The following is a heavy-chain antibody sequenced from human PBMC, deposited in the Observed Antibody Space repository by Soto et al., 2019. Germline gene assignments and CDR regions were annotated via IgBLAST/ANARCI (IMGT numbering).Heavy chain of an antibody. Sequence: QVQLVQSGAEVKKPGSSVKVSCKASGGTFSSYAISWVRQAPGQGLEWMGGIIPIFGTANYAQKFQGRVTITADESTSTAYMWLGSLRSEDTAVYYCARGGRGTYDILTGYYNVLYFQHWGQGTLVTVSS. V-gene: IGHV1-69*01. CDR3: ARGGRGTYDILTGYYNVLYFQH. CDR1: GGTFSSYA. CDR2: IIPIFGTA. D-gene: IGHD3-9*01. J-gene: IGHJ1*01.